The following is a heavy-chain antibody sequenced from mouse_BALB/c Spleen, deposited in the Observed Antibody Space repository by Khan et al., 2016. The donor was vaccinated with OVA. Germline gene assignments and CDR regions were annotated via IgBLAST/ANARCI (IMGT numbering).Heavy chain of an antibody. CDR3: VNHGSTSDGITY. CDR2: INPSTGYT. CDR1: GYTFTNYW. Sequence: QVQLQQSGAELAKPGASVKMSCKASGYTFTNYWMHWVKQRPGQGLEWIGYINPSTGYTEYNQKFKDKATLTADKSSSTAYMQLSSLTSEDSAVYYCVNHGSTSDGITYWGQGTLVTVSA. V-gene: IGHV1-7*01. J-gene: IGHJ3*01. D-gene: IGHD1-1*01.